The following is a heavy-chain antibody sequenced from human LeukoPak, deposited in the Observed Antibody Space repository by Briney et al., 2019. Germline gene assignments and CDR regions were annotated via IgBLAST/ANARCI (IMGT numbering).Heavy chain of an antibody. J-gene: IGHJ5*02. Sequence: SETLSLTCTVSGGSISSYYWSWIRQPPGKGLEWIGYIYYSGSTNYNPSLKSRVTISVDTSKNQFSLKLSSVTAADTAVYYCARGGTYYYDSSEFDAWGQGTLVTVSS. CDR1: GGSISSYY. CDR3: ARGGTYYYDSSEFDA. CDR2: IYYSGST. V-gene: IGHV4-59*01. D-gene: IGHD3-22*01.